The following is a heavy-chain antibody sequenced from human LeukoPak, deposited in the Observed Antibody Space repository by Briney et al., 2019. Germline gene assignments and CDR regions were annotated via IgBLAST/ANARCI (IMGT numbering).Heavy chain of an antibody. CDR2: INHSGST. J-gene: IGHJ6*03. Sequence: SETLSLTCAVYGGSFSGYYWSWIRQPPGKGLEWIGEINHSGSTNYNPSLKSRVTISVDTSKNQFSLKLSSVTAADTAVYYCARGRRLTVVGHYYYYMDVWGKGTTVTVSS. V-gene: IGHV4-34*01. D-gene: IGHD3-22*01. CDR3: ARGRRLTVVGHYYYYMDV. CDR1: GGSFSGYY.